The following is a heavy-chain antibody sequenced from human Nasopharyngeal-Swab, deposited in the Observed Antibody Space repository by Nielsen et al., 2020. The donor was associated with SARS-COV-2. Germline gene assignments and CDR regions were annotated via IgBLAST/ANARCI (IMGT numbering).Heavy chain of an antibody. V-gene: IGHV5-51*01. CDR2: IYPGDSDT. D-gene: IGHD3-22*01. J-gene: IGHJ3*02. CDR3: ARTAIEGGYYRGDAFDI. CDR1: GYRFISYW. Sequence: GESLKISCKGSGYRFISYWIGWVRQMPGKGLEWMGIIYPGDSDTRYSPSFQGQVTISVDKSINTAYLQWSSLKASDTAMYYCARTAIEGGYYRGDAFDIWGQGTMVTVSS.